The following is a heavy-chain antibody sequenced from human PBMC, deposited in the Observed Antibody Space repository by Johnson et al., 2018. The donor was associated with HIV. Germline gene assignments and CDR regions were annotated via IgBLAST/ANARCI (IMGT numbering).Heavy chain of an antibody. CDR2: IGTAGDT. J-gene: IGHJ3*02. CDR3: ASFVVVVAATGAFDI. Sequence: VQLVESGGGLVQPGGSLRLSCAASGFTFSSYDMHWVRQATGKGLEWVSAIGTAGDTYYPGSVKGRFTISRDNSKNTLYLQMNSLRAEDTAVYYCASFVVVVAATGAFDIWGQGTMVTVSS. V-gene: IGHV3-13*01. D-gene: IGHD2-15*01. CDR1: GFTFSSYD.